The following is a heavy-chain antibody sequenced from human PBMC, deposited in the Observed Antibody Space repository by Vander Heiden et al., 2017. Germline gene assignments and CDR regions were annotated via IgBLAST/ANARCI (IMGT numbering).Heavy chain of an antibody. CDR3: AGRPYGGNSANRAFDI. J-gene: IGHJ3*02. D-gene: IGHD2-21*02. CDR1: GFTFSSYS. CDR2: ISSSSSYI. Sequence: EVQLVESGGGLVKPGGSLRLSCAASGFTFSSYSMNWVRQAPGKGLEWVSSISSSSSYIYYADSVKGRFTISRDNAKNSLYLQMNSLRAEDTAVYYCAGRPYGGNSANRAFDIWGQGTMVTVSS. V-gene: IGHV3-21*01.